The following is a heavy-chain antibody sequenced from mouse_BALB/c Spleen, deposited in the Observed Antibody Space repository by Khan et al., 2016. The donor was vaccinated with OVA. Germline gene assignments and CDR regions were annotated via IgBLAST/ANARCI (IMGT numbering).Heavy chain of an antibody. D-gene: IGHD2-10*01. J-gene: IGHJ4*01. Sequence: VQLKESGPGLVAPSQSLSITCTISGFSLTNYGVHWVRQPPGKGLEWLVVIWSDGSTTYNSALKSRLSISKDNSKSQVFLKMNSLQTDDTARYYCARQPYYHYNIMGYWGQGTSVTVSA. CDR1: GFSLTNYG. CDR3: ARQPYYHYNIMGY. V-gene: IGHV2-6-1*01. CDR2: IWSDGST.